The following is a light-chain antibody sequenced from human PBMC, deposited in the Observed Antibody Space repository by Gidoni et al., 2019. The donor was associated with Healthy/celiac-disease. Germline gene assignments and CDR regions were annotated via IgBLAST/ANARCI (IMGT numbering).Light chain of an antibody. CDR1: QSISSY. J-gene: IGKJ5*01. Sequence: DIQMTQSPSSLSASVGDRVTITSRASQSISSYLNGYQQKPGKDPKLLIYAAASLQSGVPSRFSGSGSGTDFTLTISSLQPEDFATYYCQQSYSTLSITFGQGTRLEIK. CDR2: AAA. CDR3: QQSYSTLSIT. V-gene: IGKV1-39*01.